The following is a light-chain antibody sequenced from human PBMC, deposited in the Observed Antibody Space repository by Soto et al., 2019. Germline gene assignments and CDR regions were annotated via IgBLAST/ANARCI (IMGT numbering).Light chain of an antibody. J-gene: IGKJ5*01. CDR2: GAS. V-gene: IGKV3D-15*01. CDR1: QSVSSN. Sequence: EIVMTQSPATLSVSPGERATLSCRASQSVSSNLAWYQQKPGQAPRLLIHGASTRATGIPARFSGSGSGTEFTLTISSLDPEDFAVYYCQQYGSSSITFGQGTRLGIK. CDR3: QQYGSSSIT.